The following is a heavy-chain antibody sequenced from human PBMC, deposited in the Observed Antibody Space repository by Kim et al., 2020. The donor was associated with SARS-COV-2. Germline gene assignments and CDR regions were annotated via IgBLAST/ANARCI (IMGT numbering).Heavy chain of an antibody. J-gene: IGHJ4*02. Sequence: SGPTLVNPTQTLTLTCTFSGFSLSTSGVGVGWIRQPPGKALEWLGFIYWDDGKRYSPSLKSRLTITKDTSKNQVVLTMTNMDPVDTATYYCAHGGKMATTFDYWGQGTLVTVSS. CDR1: GFSLSTSGVG. CDR2: IYWDDGK. CDR3: AHGGKMATTFDY. D-gene: IGHD5-12*01. V-gene: IGHV2-5*02.